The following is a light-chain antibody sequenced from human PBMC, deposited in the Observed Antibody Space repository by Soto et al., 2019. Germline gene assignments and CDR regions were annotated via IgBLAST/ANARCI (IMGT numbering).Light chain of an antibody. CDR2: AAS. J-gene: IGKJ1*01. CDR3: QQYNSYSLWA. CDR1: QTISSW. V-gene: IGKV1-5*01. Sequence: DIQMTQSPSTLSGSVGDRVTITCRASQTISSWLAWYQQKPGKAPKLLIYAASTLQSGVPSRFSGSGSGTDFTLTISCLQSDDFATYYCQQYNSYSLWAFGQGTKVDI.